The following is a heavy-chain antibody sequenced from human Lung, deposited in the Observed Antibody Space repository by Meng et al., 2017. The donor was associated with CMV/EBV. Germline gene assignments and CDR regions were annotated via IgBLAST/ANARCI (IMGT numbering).Heavy chain of an antibody. V-gene: IGHV3-13*01. CDR3: GRKIPVSGMDV. J-gene: IGHJ6*02. CDR2: IGSRGDT. CDR1: GFTLSRYD. D-gene: IGHD1-26*01. Sequence: GGSLRLSCAASGFTLSRYDIHWARQATGKGLEWVSGIGSRGDTHYADSVKGRFTISRENAKNSVYLQVNSLRAGDTAVYYCGRKIPVSGMDVWGQGTTVTFSS.